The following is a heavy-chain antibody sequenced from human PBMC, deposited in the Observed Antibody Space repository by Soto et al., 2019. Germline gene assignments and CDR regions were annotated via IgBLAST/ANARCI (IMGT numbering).Heavy chain of an antibody. Sequence: QITLKESGPTLVKPTQTLTLTCTFSGFSLSTSGVNVGWIRQPPGKALEWLALIYWDGNKSRRPSLLSRLTITKDTATNQVVLTMTNMDPGDTATYFCAHNEDTSSRYVEHWGQGILVTVSS. V-gene: IGHV2-5*02. CDR2: IYWDGNK. CDR3: AHNEDTSSRYVEH. D-gene: IGHD2-2*01. J-gene: IGHJ4*02. CDR1: GFSLSTSGVN.